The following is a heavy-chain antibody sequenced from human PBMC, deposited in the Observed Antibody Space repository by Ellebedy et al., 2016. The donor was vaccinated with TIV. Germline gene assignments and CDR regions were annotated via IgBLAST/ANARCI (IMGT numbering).Heavy chain of an antibody. CDR2: IDSGGKT. CDR3: AAWLRFGDLVPFDP. CDR1: RFTVSSNF. V-gene: IGHV3-66*01. D-gene: IGHD3-10*01. J-gene: IGHJ5*02. Sequence: PGGSLRLSCEGFRFTVSSNFMTWVRQAPGKGLEWVSGIDSGGKTFYADSVKGRFTISRDNSKNTVFLQMNSLRPEDTAAYYCAAWLRFGDLVPFDPWGQGTLVTVSS.